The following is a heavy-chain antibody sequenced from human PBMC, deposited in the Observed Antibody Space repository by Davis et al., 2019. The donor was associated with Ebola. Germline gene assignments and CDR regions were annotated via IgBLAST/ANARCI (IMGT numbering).Heavy chain of an antibody. CDR3: AKPWGYSSSWYDHNWFDP. V-gene: IGHV3-30*18. Sequence: GESLKISCDASGFTVRNTHMSWVRQAPGKGLEWVAVISYDGGNKYYADSVTGRFPISRDNSKKTLYLQMNSLKAEDTAVYYCAKPWGYSSSWYDHNWFDPWGQGTLVTVSS. J-gene: IGHJ5*02. CDR1: GFTVRNTH. D-gene: IGHD6-13*01. CDR2: ISYDGGNK.